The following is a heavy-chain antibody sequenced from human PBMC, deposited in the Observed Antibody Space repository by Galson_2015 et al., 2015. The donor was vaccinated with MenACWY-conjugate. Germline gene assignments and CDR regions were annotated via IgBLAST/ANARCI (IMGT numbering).Heavy chain of an antibody. CDR2: IYYSGST. J-gene: IGHJ4*02. CDR3: ARVRYSGYDYAPTLDY. CDR1: GGSISSYY. Sequence: ETLSLTCPVSGGSISSYYWSWIRQPPGKGLEWIGYIYYSGSTNYNPSLKSRVTISVDTSKNQFSLKLSSVTAADTAVYYCARVRYSGYDYAPTLDYWGQGTLVTVSS. V-gene: IGHV4-59*01. D-gene: IGHD5-12*01.